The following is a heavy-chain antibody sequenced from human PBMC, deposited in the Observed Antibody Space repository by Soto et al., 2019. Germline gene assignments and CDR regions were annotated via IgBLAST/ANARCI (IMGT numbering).Heavy chain of an antibody. D-gene: IGHD2-15*01. CDR3: ARHGGDVVMVRD. CDR1: GGSLGDVY. J-gene: IGHJ4*02. CDR2: ISTTGVT. V-gene: IGHV4-59*08. Sequence: QVKLQESRRGLVKPSETLSLSCTVPGGSLGDVYWTWIRQPPGKEMEWIGYISTTGVTNYSPALNSRVITSTHTSKNQFSLNLSSVTAADTAIYFGARHGGDVVMVRDWGQGIQVTVSS.